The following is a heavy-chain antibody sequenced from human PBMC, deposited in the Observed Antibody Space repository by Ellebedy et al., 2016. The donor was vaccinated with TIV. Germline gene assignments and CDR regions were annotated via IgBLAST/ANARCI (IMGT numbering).Heavy chain of an antibody. V-gene: IGHV1-69*05. D-gene: IGHD3-10*01. J-gene: IGHJ6*02. CDR3: ARDGGDYYGSGSYLTILYYYYYYGMDV. Sequence: SVKVSXXASGGTFSSYAISWVRQAPGQGLEWMGGIIPIFGTANYAQKFQGRVTMTRNTSISTAYMELSSLRSEDTAVYYCARDGGDYYGSGSYLTILYYYYYYGMDVWGQGTTVTVSS. CDR1: GGTFSSYA. CDR2: IIPIFGTA.